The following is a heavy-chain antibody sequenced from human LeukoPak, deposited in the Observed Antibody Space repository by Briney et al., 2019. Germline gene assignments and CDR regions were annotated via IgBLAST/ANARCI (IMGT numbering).Heavy chain of an antibody. D-gene: IGHD3-9*01. CDR3: AKSLRYFDWLFDY. CDR2: ISYDGSNK. CDR1: GFTFSSYW. Sequence: GGSLRLSCAASGFTFSSYWMSWVRQAPGKGLEWVAVISYDGSNKYYVDSVKGRFSISRDNSKNTLYLQMNSLRAEDTAVYYCAKSLRYFDWLFDYWGQGTLVTVSS. V-gene: IGHV3-30*18. J-gene: IGHJ4*02.